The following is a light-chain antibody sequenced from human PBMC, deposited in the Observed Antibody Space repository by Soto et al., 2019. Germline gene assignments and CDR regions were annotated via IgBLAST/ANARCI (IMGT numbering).Light chain of an antibody. CDR3: NSFTTTNTYV. Sequence: QSALTQPASVSGSPGQSITISCTGASSDVGGFDHVSWYQQHPGKVPRLLIYDVSSRPSGGSDRFSGSKSGNTASLTISGLQAEDEADYYCNSFTTTNTYVFGTGTKVPS. CDR1: SSDVGGFDH. V-gene: IGLV2-14*03. J-gene: IGLJ1*01. CDR2: DVS.